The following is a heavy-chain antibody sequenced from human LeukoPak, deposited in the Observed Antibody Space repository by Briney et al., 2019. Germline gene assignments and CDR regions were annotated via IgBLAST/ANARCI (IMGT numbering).Heavy chain of an antibody. CDR1: GFTFSSHS. CDR3: ARDSAPGYSSDCYRLGSFDY. CDR2: ISSTRSYV. J-gene: IGHJ4*02. D-gene: IGHD6-19*01. V-gene: IGHV3-21*06. Sequence: GGSLRLACAASGFTFSSHSMNWVRQAPGKGLEWVSSISSTRSYVFYADSVKGRFTVSRDNAKNSLYLELDSLRAEDTAVYYCARDSAPGYSSDCYRLGSFDYWGQGTLVTVSS.